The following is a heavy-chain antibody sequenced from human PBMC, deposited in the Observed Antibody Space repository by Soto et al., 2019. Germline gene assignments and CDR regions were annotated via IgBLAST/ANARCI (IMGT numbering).Heavy chain of an antibody. CDR3: ARGGASDPYFDS. J-gene: IGHJ4*02. V-gene: IGHV4-34*01. CDR2: IARGGSA. CDR1: GGSFSASS. Sequence: QVRLQQWGAGLLRPSETLSLTCAVFGGSFSASSWTWIRQPPGKGLEWIGQIARGGSANYNPSLKSRVTISIDASKNQFSLSLTSVTAADTAMYYCARGGASDPYFDSWGQGTLVAVSS. D-gene: IGHD4-17*01.